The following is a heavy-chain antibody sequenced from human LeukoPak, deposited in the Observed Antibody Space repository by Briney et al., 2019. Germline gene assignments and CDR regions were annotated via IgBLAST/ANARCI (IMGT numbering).Heavy chain of an antibody. V-gene: IGHV4-34*01. CDR2: INHSGST. J-gene: IGHJ4*02. D-gene: IGHD3-3*01. Sequence: SETLSLTCAVYGGSFSGYYWSWIRQPPGKGLEWIGEINHSGSTNYNPSLKSRVTISVDTSKNQFSLKLSSVTAADTAVYYCARAGYDFWSGYSNQIDYWGQGTLVTVSS. CDR3: ARAGYDFWSGYSNQIDY. CDR1: GGSFSGYY.